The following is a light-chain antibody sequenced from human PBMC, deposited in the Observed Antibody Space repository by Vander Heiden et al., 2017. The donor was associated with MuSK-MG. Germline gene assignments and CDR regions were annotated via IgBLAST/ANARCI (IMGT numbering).Light chain of an antibody. CDR1: STDVGSYNF. V-gene: IGLV2-8*01. CDR3: SSYVAANNLI. Sequence: QSALTQPPSASGSPGQSVTISCTGTSTDVGSYNFVSWYQQRPGKAPKLMFYEVNKRPAGVPDRFSGSKSGNTASLTVSGLQAEDEADYYCSSYVAANNLIFGGGTKLTVL. J-gene: IGLJ2*01. CDR2: EVN.